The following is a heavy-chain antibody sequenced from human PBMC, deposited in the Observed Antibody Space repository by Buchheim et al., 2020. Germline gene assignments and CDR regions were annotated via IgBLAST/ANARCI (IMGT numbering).Heavy chain of an antibody. CDR1: GFSFSCYA. CDR2: ISGSGGSA. CDR3: AKEGHILTGSYPFDY. D-gene: IGHD3-9*01. Sequence: EVQLVDSGGGLVQPGGSLRLSCAASGFSFSCYAMSWVRQAPGKGLEWVSAISGSGGSAYSAESVKGRFTISRDNSKNMLYLQMNSLRAEDTAVYYCAKEGHILTGSYPFDYWGQGTL. J-gene: IGHJ4*02. V-gene: IGHV3-23*04.